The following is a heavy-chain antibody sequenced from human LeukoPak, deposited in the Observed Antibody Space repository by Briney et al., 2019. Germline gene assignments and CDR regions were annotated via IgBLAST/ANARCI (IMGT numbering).Heavy chain of an antibody. CDR1: GGSISSPSYY. D-gene: IGHD4-17*01. V-gene: IGHV4-61*02. J-gene: IGHJ4*02. Sequence: PSQTLSLTCTVSGGSISSPSYYWSWIRQSADTKLEWIGRIFSSGSTSFNPSLQSRVIISLDTSRNQFSLRLSSVTAADSAVYYCAREDTDYGAGYWGQGTLVTVCS. CDR3: AREDTDYGAGY. CDR2: IFSSGST.